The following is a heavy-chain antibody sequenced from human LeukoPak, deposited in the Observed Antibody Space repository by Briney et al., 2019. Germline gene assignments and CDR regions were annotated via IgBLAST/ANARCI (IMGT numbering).Heavy chain of an antibody. CDR1: GYTFTSYD. V-gene: IGHV1-8*01. CDR2: MNPNSGNT. CDR3: ARGLKRRYGCSSTSCYWFDP. Sequence: ASVKVSCKASGYTFTSYDINWVRQATGQGLEWMGWMNPNSGNTGYAQKFQGRVTMTRNTSISTAYIELSSLRSEDTAVYYCARGLKRRYGCSSTSCYWFDPWGQGTLVTVSS. D-gene: IGHD2-2*01. J-gene: IGHJ5*02.